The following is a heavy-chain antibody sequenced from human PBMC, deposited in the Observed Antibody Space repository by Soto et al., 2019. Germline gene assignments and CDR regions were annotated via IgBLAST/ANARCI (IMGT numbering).Heavy chain of an antibody. CDR2: INPNSGGT. D-gene: IGHD3-3*01. CDR1: GYTFTGYY. CDR3: ARVRGYTTFGVVPYGMDV. Sequence: ASVKVSCKASGYTFTGYYMHWVRQAPGQGLEWMGWINPNSGGTNYAQKFQGRVTMTRDTSISTAYMELSRLRSDDTTVYYCARVRGYTTFGVVPYGMDVWGQGTTVTVSS. V-gene: IGHV1-2*02. J-gene: IGHJ6*02.